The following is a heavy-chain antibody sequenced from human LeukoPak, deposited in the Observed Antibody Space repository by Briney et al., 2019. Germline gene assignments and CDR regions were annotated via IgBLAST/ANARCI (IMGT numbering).Heavy chain of an antibody. V-gene: IGHV1-46*01. CDR2: INPSGGST. D-gene: IGHD2-2*01. J-gene: IGHJ6*03. Sequence: ASVKVSCKASGYTFTSYYMHWVRQAPGQGLEWMGIINPSGGSTSYAQKFQGRVTMTRDMSTSTVYMELSSLRSEDTAVYYCARGRGGSTRNYYYTDVWGKGTTVTVSS. CDR3: ARGRGGSTRNYYYTDV. CDR1: GYTFTSYY.